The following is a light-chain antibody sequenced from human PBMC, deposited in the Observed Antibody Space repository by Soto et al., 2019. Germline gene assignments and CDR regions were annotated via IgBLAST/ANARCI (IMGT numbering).Light chain of an antibody. CDR3: RQYNNWPSFT. CDR2: GAS. J-gene: IGKJ3*01. Sequence: EIVMTQSPAALSVSPGERATLSCRASQSVSSNLAWYQQKPGQAPRLLIYGASTRATGIPVRFSGSGSGTEFTLTISSLQPEDFAVYYCRQYNNWPSFTFGPGTKVDIK. V-gene: IGKV3-15*01. CDR1: QSVSSN.